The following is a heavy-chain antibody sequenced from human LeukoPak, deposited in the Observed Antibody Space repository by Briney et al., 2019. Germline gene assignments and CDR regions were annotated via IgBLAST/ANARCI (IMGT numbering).Heavy chain of an antibody. V-gene: IGHV4-59*01. CDR1: GGSISSYY. CDR3: ARGTRYYDFWSGHRHFDY. J-gene: IGHJ4*02. Sequence: SETLPLTCTVSGGSISSYYWSWIRQPPGKGLEWIGYIYYSGSTNYNPSLKSRVTISVDTSKNQFSLKLSSVTAADTAVYYCARGTRYYDFWSGHRHFDYWGQGTLVTVSS. D-gene: IGHD3-3*01. CDR2: IYYSGST.